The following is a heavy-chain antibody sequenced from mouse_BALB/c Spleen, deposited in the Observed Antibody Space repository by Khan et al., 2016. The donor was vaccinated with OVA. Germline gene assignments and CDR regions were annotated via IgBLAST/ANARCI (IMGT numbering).Heavy chain of an antibody. D-gene: IGHD1-1*01. V-gene: IGHV3-2*02. J-gene: IGHJ2*01. Sequence: EVELVESGPGLVKPSQSLSLTCTVTGYSITSDYAWNWIRQFPGNKLEWMGYISYSGRTSYNPSLKSRISITRDTSKNQFFLQLHSVTTEDTATYDCARSVTITTVVATDFDYWGQGTTLTVSS. CDR3: ARSVTITTVVATDFDY. CDR2: ISYSGRT. CDR1: GYSITSDYA.